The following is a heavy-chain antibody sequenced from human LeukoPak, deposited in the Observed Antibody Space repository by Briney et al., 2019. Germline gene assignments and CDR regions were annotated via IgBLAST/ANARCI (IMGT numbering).Heavy chain of an antibody. CDR2: ISAYNGNT. CDR1: GYTFTIYG. J-gene: IGHJ5*02. V-gene: IGHV1-18*01. CDR3: ARSLTRGYYYDSSGYYNWFDP. Sequence: ASVKVSCKASGYTFTIYGISWVRQAPGQGLEWMGWISAYNGNTNYAQKLQGRVTMTTDTSTSTAYMELRSLRSDDTAVYYCARSLTRGYYYDSSGYYNWFDPWGQGTLVTVSS. D-gene: IGHD3-22*01.